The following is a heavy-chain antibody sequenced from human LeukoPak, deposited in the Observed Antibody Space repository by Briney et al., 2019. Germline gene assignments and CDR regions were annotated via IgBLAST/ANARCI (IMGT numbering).Heavy chain of an antibody. CDR2: ISWNSGSI. CDR1: GFTFDDYA. Sequence: PGRSLRLSCAASGFTFDDYAMHWVRQAPGKGLEWVSGISWNSGSIGYADSVKGRFTISRDNAKNSLYLQMNSLRAEDTALYYCAILTGYYRPDDAFDIWGQGTMVTVSS. J-gene: IGHJ3*02. V-gene: IGHV3-9*01. CDR3: AILTGYYRPDDAFDI. D-gene: IGHD3-9*01.